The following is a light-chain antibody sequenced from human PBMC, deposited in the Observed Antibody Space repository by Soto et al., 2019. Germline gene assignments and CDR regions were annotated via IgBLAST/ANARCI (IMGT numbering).Light chain of an antibody. V-gene: IGLV1-40*01. Sequence: QSVLTQPPSVSGAPGQRVTISCTGSSSNIGAGYDVHWYQQLPGTAPKLLIYGNSNRPSGVPDRFSGSKSGTSASLAITGLQAEDEADYYCQSYDSSLSRSVFGTGTKVTAL. CDR1: SSNIGAGYD. J-gene: IGLJ1*01. CDR2: GNS. CDR3: QSYDSSLSRSV.